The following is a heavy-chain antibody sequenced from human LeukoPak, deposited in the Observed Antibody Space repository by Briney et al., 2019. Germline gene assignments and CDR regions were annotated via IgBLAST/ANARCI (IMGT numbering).Heavy chain of an antibody. V-gene: IGHV5-51*01. CDR3: ARLYQMTTVTTGWFDP. Sequence: GESLKISCKGSGYSFTSYWIGWVRQMPGKGLEWVGIIYPGDSDTRYSPSFQGQVTISADKSISTAYLQWSSLKASDTAMYYCARLYQMTTVTTGWFDPWGQGTLVTVSS. D-gene: IGHD4-17*01. J-gene: IGHJ5*02. CDR2: IYPGDSDT. CDR1: GYSFTSYW.